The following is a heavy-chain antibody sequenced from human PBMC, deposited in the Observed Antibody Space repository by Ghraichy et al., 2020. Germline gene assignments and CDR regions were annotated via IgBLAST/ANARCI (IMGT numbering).Heavy chain of an antibody. CDR1: GGSFSGYY. D-gene: IGHD6-19*01. CDR3: ARAGYSSGWSFDY. V-gene: IGHV4-34*01. J-gene: IGHJ4*02. Sequence: SETLSLTCAVYGGSFSGYYWSWIRQPPGKGLEWIGEINHSGSTNYNPSLKSRVTISVDTSKNQFSLKLSSVTAADTAVYYCARAGYSSGWSFDYWGQGTLVTVSS. CDR2: INHSGST.